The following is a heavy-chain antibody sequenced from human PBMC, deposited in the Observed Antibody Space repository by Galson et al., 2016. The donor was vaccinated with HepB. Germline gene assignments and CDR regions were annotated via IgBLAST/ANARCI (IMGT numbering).Heavy chain of an antibody. D-gene: IGHD3-10*01. V-gene: IGHV3-33*01. CDR3: ARDVTVTMGRGVLDY. CDR1: GFTFSSYG. CDR2: IWFDGSNK. J-gene: IGHJ4*02. Sequence: SLRLSCAASGFTFSSYGMHWVRQAPGKGLEWVAMIWFDGSNKYYVDSVKGRFTISRGNSKTTLYLEMNSLRAEDTAVYYCARDVTVTMGRGVLDYWGQGTLVTVSS.